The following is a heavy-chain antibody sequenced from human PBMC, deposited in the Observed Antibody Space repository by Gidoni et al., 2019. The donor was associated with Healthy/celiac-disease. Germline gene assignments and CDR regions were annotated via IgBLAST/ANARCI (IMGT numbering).Heavy chain of an antibody. CDR1: GFTFRCYR. CDR3: ARDPTALAIRFLVSGAFDI. D-gene: IGHD3-3*01. V-gene: IGHV3-21*01. Sequence: EVQLVESGGGLVKPGGSLMLSCAASGFTFRCYRCNWVRQGPGKGLEWVSSISSSRSYIYYADSVKGRFTISRDNAKNSLYLQMNSLRAEDTAVYYCARDPTALAIRFLVSGAFDIWGQGTMVTVSS. J-gene: IGHJ3*02. CDR2: ISSSRSYI.